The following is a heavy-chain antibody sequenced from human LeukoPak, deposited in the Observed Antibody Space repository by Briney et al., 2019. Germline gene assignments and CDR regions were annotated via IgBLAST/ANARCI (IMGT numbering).Heavy chain of an antibody. CDR2: INHSGST. V-gene: IGHV4-34*01. D-gene: IGHD2-15*01. CDR1: GGSFRGYY. CDR3: ARGETCSGGSCYSLSNWFDP. Sequence: ASETLSLTCAVYGGSFRGYYWSWIRQPPGXGLEWIGEINHSGSTNYNPSLKSRVTISVDTSKNQFSLRLSSVTAADTAVYYCARGETCSGGSCYSLSNWFDPWGQGTLVTVSS. J-gene: IGHJ5*02.